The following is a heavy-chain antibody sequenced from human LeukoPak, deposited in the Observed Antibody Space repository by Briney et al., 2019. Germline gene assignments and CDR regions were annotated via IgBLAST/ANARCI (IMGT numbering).Heavy chain of an antibody. V-gene: IGHV4-4*02. J-gene: IGHJ4*02. Sequence: PSENLSLTCGGSGGPITSNNGRSWVRQPPGQGLEWIGEVSLSGLTNYNPSLNSRVIMSLYPSKNHRSLNLNSFTSATLAVYYCSRENGAFSPFGYWGQGTLVTVRS. D-gene: IGHD2-8*01. CDR2: VSLSGLT. CDR3: SRENGAFSPFGY. CDR1: GGPITSNNG.